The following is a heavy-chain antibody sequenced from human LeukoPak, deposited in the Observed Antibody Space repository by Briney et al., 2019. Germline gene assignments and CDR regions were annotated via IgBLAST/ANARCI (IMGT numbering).Heavy chain of an antibody. CDR3: ARDRSSGWYVAGY. CDR2: INPNSGGT. CDR1: GYTFTGYY. Sequence: GASVKVSCKASGYTFTGYYMHWVRQAPGQGLEWMGWINPNSGGTNYAQKFQGRVTMTRDTSISTAYMELSRLRSDDTAVYYCARDRSSGWYVAGYWGQETLVTVSS. J-gene: IGHJ4*02. D-gene: IGHD6-19*01. V-gene: IGHV1-2*02.